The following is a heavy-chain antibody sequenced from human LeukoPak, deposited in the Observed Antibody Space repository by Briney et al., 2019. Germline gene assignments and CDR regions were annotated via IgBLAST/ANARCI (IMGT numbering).Heavy chain of an antibody. CDR3: ARDGGSGIGWFDP. V-gene: IGHV4-39*02. CDR2: IYYSGGT. Sequence: SETLSLTCTVSGGSISSSSYYWGWIRQPPGKGLEWIGSIYYSGGTYYNPSLKSRVTISVDTSKNQFSLKLSSVTAADTAVYYCARDGGSGIGWFDPWGQGTLVTVSS. D-gene: IGHD3-10*01. J-gene: IGHJ5*02. CDR1: GGSISSSSYY.